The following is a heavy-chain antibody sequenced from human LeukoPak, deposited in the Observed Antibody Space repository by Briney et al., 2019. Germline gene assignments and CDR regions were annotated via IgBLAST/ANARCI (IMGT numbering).Heavy chain of an antibody. D-gene: IGHD2-15*01. J-gene: IGHJ6*04. Sequence: GGSLRLSCAASGFTFSSYGMHWVRQAPGEGLEWVAVISYDGSNKYYADSVKGRFTISRDNSKNTLYLQMNSLRAEDTAVYYCAKDLCSGGSCYGEYYYYGMDVWGKGTTVTVSS. CDR3: AKDLCSGGSCYGEYYYYGMDV. CDR2: ISYDGSNK. CDR1: GFTFSSYG. V-gene: IGHV3-30*18.